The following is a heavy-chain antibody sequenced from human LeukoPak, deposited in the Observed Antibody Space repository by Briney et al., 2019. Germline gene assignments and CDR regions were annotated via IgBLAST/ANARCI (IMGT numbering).Heavy chain of an antibody. CDR2: IYYSGST. CDR1: GFTFSSYA. CDR3: AGRINYYDSSGYDY. J-gene: IGHJ4*02. D-gene: IGHD3-22*01. V-gene: IGHV4-39*01. Sequence: GSLRLSCAASGFTFSSYAMSWVRQPPGKGLEWIGSIYYSGSTYYNPSLKSRVTISVDTSKNQFSLKLSSVTAADTAVYYCAGRINYYDSSGYDYWGQGTLVTVSS.